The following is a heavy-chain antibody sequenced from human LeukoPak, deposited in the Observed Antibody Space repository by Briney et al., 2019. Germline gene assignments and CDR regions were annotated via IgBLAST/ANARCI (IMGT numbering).Heavy chain of an antibody. CDR1: GYTFTGHF. J-gene: IGHJ5*02. D-gene: IGHD2-15*01. Sequence: ASVKVSCKASGYTFTGHFIHWVRQAPGQGLEWMGWINPNSGGTNYAQKFQGRVTMTRDTSISTAYMELSRLRSDDTAVYYCAREIEDIVVVVAARGNWFDPWGQGTLVTVSS. CDR3: AREIEDIVVVVAARGNWFDP. V-gene: IGHV1-2*02. CDR2: INPNSGGT.